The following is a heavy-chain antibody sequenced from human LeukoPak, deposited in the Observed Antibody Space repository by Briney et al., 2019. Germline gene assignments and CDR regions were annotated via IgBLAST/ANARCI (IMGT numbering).Heavy chain of an antibody. CDR3: ARDLPYYYDSSGYYYSSAFDI. Sequence: SVKVSCKASGGTFSSYAISWVRQAPGQGLEWMGGIIPIFGTANYAQKFQGRVTITADESTSTAYMELRSLRSDDTAVYYCARDLPYYYDSSGYYYSSAFDIWGQGTMVTVSS. V-gene: IGHV1-69*13. D-gene: IGHD3-22*01. CDR2: IIPIFGTA. J-gene: IGHJ3*02. CDR1: GGTFSSYA.